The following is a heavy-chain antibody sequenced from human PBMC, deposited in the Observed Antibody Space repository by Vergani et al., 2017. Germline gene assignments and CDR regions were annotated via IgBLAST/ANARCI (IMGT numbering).Heavy chain of an antibody. CDR1: GVTFSSYA. V-gene: IGHV3-72*01. CDR3: ASGFWSGYYESYYFDY. CDR2: TRNKANSYTT. J-gene: IGHJ4*02. Sequence: EVQLVESGGGLVQPGGSLRLSCAASGVTFSSYAMSWVRQAPGKGLEWVGRTRNKANSYTTEYAASVKGRFTISRDDSKNSLYLQMNSLKTEDTAVYYCASGFWSGYYESYYFDYWGQGTLVTVSS. D-gene: IGHD3-3*01.